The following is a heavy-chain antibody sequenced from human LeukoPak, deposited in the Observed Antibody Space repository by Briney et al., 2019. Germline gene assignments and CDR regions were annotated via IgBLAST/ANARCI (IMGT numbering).Heavy chain of an antibody. CDR3: AERSPSLDWFDP. V-gene: IGHV4-59*01. CDR2: IYYIGST. Sequence: PSETLSLTCTVSGDSIISYFWSWIRQPPGKGLEWIGYIYYIGSTTYNPSLKSRVTMSVDTSKNQFSLKLSSVTAADTAVYYCAERSPSLDWFDPWGQEPWSPSPQ. CDR1: GDSIISYF. J-gene: IGHJ5*02. D-gene: IGHD6-6*01.